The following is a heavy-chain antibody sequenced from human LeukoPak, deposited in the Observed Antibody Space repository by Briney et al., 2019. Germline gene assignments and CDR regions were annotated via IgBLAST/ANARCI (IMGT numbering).Heavy chain of an antibody. J-gene: IGHJ4*02. V-gene: IGHV1-18*01. CDR3: AREGRYCIGISCYSRPKLFDY. Sequence: GASVKVSCKASGYTFTSYDINWVRQAPGQGLEWMGWISAYNSNTDYAQKLQGRLTMTTDTSTSTAYMELRSLRSDDTAVYYCAREGRYCIGISCYSRPKLFDYWGQGTLVTVSS. CDR2: ISAYNSNT. CDR1: GYTFTSYD. D-gene: IGHD2-15*01.